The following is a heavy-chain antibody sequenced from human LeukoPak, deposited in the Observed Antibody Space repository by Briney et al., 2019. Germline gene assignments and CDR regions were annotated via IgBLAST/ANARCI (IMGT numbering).Heavy chain of an antibody. D-gene: IGHD5-18*01. CDR2: IYYSGST. Sequence: TSETLSLTCTVSGGSISSYYWSWIRQPPGKGLEWIGYIYYSGSTNYNPSLKSRVTISVDTSKNQFSLKLSSVTAADTAVYYCAKSRGYSYGYSYYYGMDVWGQGTTVTVSS. J-gene: IGHJ6*02. CDR3: AKSRGYSYGYSYYYGMDV. CDR1: GGSISSYY. V-gene: IGHV4-59*03.